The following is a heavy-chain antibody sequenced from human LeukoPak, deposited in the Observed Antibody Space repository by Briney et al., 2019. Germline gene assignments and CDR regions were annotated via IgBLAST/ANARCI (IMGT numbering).Heavy chain of an antibody. CDR1: GFTFSSYG. V-gene: IGHV3-33*01. Sequence: GGSLRLSCAASGFTFSSYGMHWVRQAPGKGLEWVAVIWYDGSNKYYADSVKGRFTISRDNSKNTLYLQMNSLRAEDTAVYYCARLDYCSSTSCYTAFDYWGQGTLVTVSS. D-gene: IGHD2-2*02. CDR3: ARLDYCSSTSCYTAFDY. CDR2: IWYDGSNK. J-gene: IGHJ4*02.